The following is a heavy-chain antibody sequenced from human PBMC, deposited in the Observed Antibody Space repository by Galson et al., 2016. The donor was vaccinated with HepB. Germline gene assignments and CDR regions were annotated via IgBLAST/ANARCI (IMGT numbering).Heavy chain of an antibody. CDR1: GFTFSNYD. D-gene: IGHD2-2*01. CDR2: IGSTGDT. J-gene: IGHJ6*02. V-gene: IGHV3-13*01. Sequence: SLRLSCAASGFTFSNYDMHWVRQVTGKALEWVSAIGSTGDTYYLDSVKGRFTISRENAKNSSYLQMNSLRAGDTAGYYCAREVRKNGMDVWGQGTTVTVSS. CDR3: AREVRKNGMDV.